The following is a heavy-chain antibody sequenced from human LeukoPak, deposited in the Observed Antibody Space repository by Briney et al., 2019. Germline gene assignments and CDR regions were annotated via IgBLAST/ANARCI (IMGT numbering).Heavy chain of an antibody. D-gene: IGHD6-13*01. V-gene: IGHV3-74*01. J-gene: IGHJ4*02. CDR1: GFTFSNYW. Sequence: GGSLRLSCAASGFTFSNYWMHWVRQAPGKGLVWVSRIKGDGSHTIYADSVKGRFTISRDNAKNTLYLQMKSLRAEDTAVYYCAKDGGGWYSSSWYDYWGQGTLVTVSS. CDR2: IKGDGSHT. CDR3: AKDGGGWYSSSWYDY.